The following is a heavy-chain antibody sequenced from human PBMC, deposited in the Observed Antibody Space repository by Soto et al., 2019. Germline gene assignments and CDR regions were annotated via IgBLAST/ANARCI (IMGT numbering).Heavy chain of an antibody. CDR1: GFTGSLNY. CDR2: IYVNGNT. D-gene: IGHD3-16*01. CDR3: ARNYFLSGSYAPWFEP. J-gene: IGHJ5*02. Sequence: EVQLVESGGGLVQPGGSLRLSCVGSGFTGSLNYMSWVRQAPGKGLECVSVIYVNGNTYYTDSVKGRFTISRDTSKNTLYLQMDSLRAEDTGVYYCARNYFLSGSYAPWFEPRGQGTQVKVSS. V-gene: IGHV3-66*01.